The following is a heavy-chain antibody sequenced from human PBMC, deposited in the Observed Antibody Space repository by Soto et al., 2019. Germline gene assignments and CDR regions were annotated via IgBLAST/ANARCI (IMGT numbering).Heavy chain of an antibody. CDR2: IIPSFGTT. CDR3: AAYRADSSWYYRTVPDAFDI. CDR1: GGTFSSYA. V-gene: IGHV1-69*05. J-gene: IGHJ3*02. D-gene: IGHD6-13*01. Sequence: GASVKVSCKASGGTFSSYAISWVRQAPGQGLEWMGGIIPSFGTTNYAQKFQERVTITRDMSTSTAYMELSSLRSEDTAVYYCAAYRADSSWYYRTVPDAFDIWGQGTMVTVSS.